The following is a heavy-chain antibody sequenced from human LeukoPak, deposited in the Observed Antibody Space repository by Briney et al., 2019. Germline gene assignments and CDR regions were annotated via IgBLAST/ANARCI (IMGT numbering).Heavy chain of an antibody. CDR2: INPNSGGT. J-gene: IGHJ4*02. CDR3: ARVGYYDSSGYYSDFDY. CDR1: GYTFTGYY. V-gene: IGHV1-2*02. Sequence: ASVKVSCKASGYTFTGYYVHWVRQAPGQGLEWMGWINPNSGGTNYAQKFQGRVTMTRDTSISTAYMELSRLRSDDTAVYYCARVGYYDSSGYYSDFDYWGQGTLVTVPS. D-gene: IGHD3-22*01.